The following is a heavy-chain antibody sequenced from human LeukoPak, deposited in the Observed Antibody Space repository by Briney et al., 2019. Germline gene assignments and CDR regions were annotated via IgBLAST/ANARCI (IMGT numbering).Heavy chain of an antibody. Sequence: GGSLRLSCAASGFTLDDYAMHWVRQAPGKGLEWVSLISGDGGSTYYADSVKGRFTISRDNSKNSLYLQMNSLRTEDTALYYCAKGAVTTTFASILKYYYYGMDVWGQGTTVTVSS. D-gene: IGHD4-17*01. V-gene: IGHV3-43*02. CDR1: GFTLDDYA. CDR2: ISGDGGST. CDR3: AKGAVTTTFASILKYYYYGMDV. J-gene: IGHJ6*02.